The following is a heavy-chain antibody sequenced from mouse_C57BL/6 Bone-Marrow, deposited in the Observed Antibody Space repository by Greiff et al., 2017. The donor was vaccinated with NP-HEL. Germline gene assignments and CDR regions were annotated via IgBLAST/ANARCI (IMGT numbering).Heavy chain of an antibody. J-gene: IGHJ3*01. V-gene: IGHV5-6*01. CDR1: GFTFSSYG. D-gene: IGHD2-4*01. CDR2: ISTGGSYT. CDR3: ARHLIYYDYWFAC. Sequence: EVQRLQSGGDLVKPGASLKLSCAASGFTFSSYGMPWVRQTPDQGLEWVATISTGGSYTYYPDSVKGRSTFSRDTAKSTLYLQMSSLKSEDTAMYYCARHLIYYDYWFACWGKGALVTVAA.